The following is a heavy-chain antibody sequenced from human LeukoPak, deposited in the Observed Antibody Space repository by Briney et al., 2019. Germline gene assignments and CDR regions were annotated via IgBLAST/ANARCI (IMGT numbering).Heavy chain of an antibody. CDR3: AKVRPPPGSGWYGGEDD. CDR1: GFTFSNYI. J-gene: IGHJ4*02. Sequence: GGSLRLSCAASGFTFSNYIMSWVRQAPGKGLEWVSSIRSSGSSTSYADSVKGRFTISRDNSQNTVYLQMNSPGAEDTAVYYCAKVRPPPGSGWYGGEDDWGQGTLVTVSS. D-gene: IGHD6-13*01. CDR2: IRSSGSST. V-gene: IGHV3-23*01.